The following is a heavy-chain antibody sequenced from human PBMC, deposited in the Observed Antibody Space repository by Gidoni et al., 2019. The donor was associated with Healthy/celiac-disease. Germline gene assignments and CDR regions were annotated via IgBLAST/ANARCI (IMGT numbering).Heavy chain of an antibody. CDR3: ARDGGYCSGGSCYKAGWFDP. CDR2: IYHSGST. V-gene: IGHV4-4*02. J-gene: IGHJ5*02. D-gene: IGHD2-15*01. Sequence: QVQLQESGPALVKPSGTLSLTCAVSGGSISRSNWWSWVRQPPGKGLEWIGEIYHSGSTNYNPSLKSRVTISVDKSKNQFSLKLSSVTAADTAVYYCARDGGYCSGGSCYKAGWFDPWGQGTLVTVTS. CDR1: GGSISRSNW.